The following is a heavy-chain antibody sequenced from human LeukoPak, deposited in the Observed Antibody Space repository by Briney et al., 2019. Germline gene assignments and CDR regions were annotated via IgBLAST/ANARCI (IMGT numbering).Heavy chain of an antibody. J-gene: IGHJ4*02. V-gene: IGHV1-24*01. CDR3: ATGSPTQWYQRLPGPDFDY. Sequence: ASVKVSCKVSGYTLTELSMHWVRQAPGKGLEWVGGFDPEDGETIYAQKFQGRVTMTENTSTDTAYMELRSFRSEDTAVYYCATGSPTQWYQRLPGPDFDYWGQGTLVTVSS. D-gene: IGHD2-2*01. CDR2: FDPEDGET. CDR1: GYTLTELS.